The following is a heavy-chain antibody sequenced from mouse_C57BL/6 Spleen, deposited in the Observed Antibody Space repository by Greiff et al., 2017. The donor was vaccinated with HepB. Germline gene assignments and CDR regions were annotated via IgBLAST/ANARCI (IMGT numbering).Heavy chain of an antibody. CDR1: GYTFTNYW. D-gene: IGHD2-4*01. CDR2: INPSNGGT. Sequence: VQLQQPGTELVKPGASVKLSCKASGYTFTNYWMHWVKQRPGQGLEWIGNINPSNGGTNDNEKLKSKATLTVDKTSSTADMKLSILTSEDSAVYYGARLCYYYDACSCRYWGQGTTLTVSS. J-gene: IGHJ2*01. CDR3: ARLCYYYDACSCRY. V-gene: IGHV1-53*01.